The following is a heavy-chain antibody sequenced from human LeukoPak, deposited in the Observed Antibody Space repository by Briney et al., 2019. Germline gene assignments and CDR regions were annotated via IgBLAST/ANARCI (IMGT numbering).Heavy chain of an antibody. Sequence: PGGSLRLSCAASGFTFSIYAMSWVRQAPGKGLEWVSAISGSGGSTYYADSVKGRFTISRDNSKNTLYLQMNSLRAEDTAVYYCAKDPGLLWFGESQYFDYWGQGTLVTVSS. CDR1: GFTFSIYA. D-gene: IGHD3-10*01. CDR3: AKDPGLLWFGESQYFDY. V-gene: IGHV3-23*01. J-gene: IGHJ4*02. CDR2: ISGSGGST.